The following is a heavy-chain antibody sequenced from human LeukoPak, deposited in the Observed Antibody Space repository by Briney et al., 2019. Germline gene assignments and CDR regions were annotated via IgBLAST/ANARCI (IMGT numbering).Heavy chain of an antibody. D-gene: IGHD3-10*01. V-gene: IGHV3-21*04. Sequence: GGSLRLSCAASGFSFSNYKMNWVRQAPGKGLEWVSSISSSSSYIYYADSVKGRFTISRDNSKNTLYLQMNSLRAEDTAVYYCAKGLYGSGSYYFDYWGQGTLVTVSS. CDR1: GFSFSNYK. J-gene: IGHJ4*02. CDR2: ISSSSSYI. CDR3: AKGLYGSGSYYFDY.